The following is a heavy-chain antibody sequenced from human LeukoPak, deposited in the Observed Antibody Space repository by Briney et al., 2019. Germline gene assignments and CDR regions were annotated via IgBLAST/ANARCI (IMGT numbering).Heavy chain of an antibody. J-gene: IGHJ6*03. CDR2: VNWNGGST. Sequence: GGSLRLSCAASGFTFDDYGVNWVRQAPGKGLEWVSGVNWNGGSTNYADSVKGRFTMSRDNARNSVYLQMNSLRADDTALYFCTRDRVVGPYQDYSYMDVWGNGTTITVSS. V-gene: IGHV3-20*04. D-gene: IGHD1-26*01. CDR3: TRDRVVGPYQDYSYMDV. CDR1: GFTFDDYG.